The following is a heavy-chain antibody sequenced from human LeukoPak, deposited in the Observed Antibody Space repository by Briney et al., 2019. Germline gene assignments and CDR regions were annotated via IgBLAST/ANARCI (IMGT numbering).Heavy chain of an antibody. J-gene: IGHJ4*02. CDR1: GFTFSDYY. D-gene: IGHD3-10*01. CDR3: ARDLSYYGSGSYPDY. Sequence: GGSLRLSCAASGFTFSDYYMSWIRQAPGKGLEWVSYISSCGSTIYYADSVKGRFTISRDNVRNSVYLQMTSLRAEDTAVYYCARDLSYYGSGSYPDYWGQGTLVTVSS. V-gene: IGHV3-11*01. CDR2: ISSCGSTI.